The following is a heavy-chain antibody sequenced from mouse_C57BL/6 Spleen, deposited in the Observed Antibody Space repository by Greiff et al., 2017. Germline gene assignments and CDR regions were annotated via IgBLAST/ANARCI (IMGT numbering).Heavy chain of an antibody. CDR1: GYTFTSYW. J-gene: IGHJ3*01. D-gene: IGHD1-1*01. CDR3: ARSWDYGSSSAWFAY. Sequence: VQLQQPGAELVKPGASVTLSCKASGYTFTSYWMHWVKQRPGQGLEWIGMIHPNSGSTNYNEKFKSKATLTVDKSSSTAYMQLSSLTSEDSAVYYCARSWDYGSSSAWFAYWGQGTLVTVSA. V-gene: IGHV1-64*01. CDR2: IHPNSGST.